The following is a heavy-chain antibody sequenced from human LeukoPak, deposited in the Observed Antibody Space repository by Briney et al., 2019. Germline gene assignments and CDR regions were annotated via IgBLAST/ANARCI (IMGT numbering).Heavy chain of an antibody. V-gene: IGHV3-23*01. CDR2: ISGSGGST. CDR1: GFTFSSYG. CDR3: AKEGKGATYYYDSSGYYYGPFDY. Sequence: PGGSLRLSCAASGFTFSSYGMSWVRQAPGKGLEWVSAISGSGGSTYYADSVKGRFTISRDNSKNTLYLQMNSLRAEDTAVYYCAKEGKGATYYYDSSGYYYGPFDYWGQGTLVTVSS. J-gene: IGHJ4*02. D-gene: IGHD3-22*01.